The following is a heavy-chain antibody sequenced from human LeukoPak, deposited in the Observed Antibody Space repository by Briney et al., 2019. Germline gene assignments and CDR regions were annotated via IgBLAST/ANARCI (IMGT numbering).Heavy chain of an antibody. CDR3: AKQQAVAGKGEIDY. J-gene: IGHJ4*02. CDR2: ISGSGGST. D-gene: IGHD6-19*01. Sequence: PGGSLRLSCAASGFTVSSNYMSWVRQAPGKGLEWVSAISGSGGSTYYADSVKGRFTISRDNSKNTLYLQMNSLRAEDMALYYCAKQQAVAGKGEIDYWGQGTLVTVSS. V-gene: IGHV3-23*01. CDR1: GFTVSSNY.